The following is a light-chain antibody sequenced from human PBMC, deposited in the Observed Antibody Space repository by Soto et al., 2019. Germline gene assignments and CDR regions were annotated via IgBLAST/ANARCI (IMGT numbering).Light chain of an antibody. Sequence: EIVMTQSPATLSVSPGERATLSCRASQSLSTNLAWYQQKPGQAPRLLIYGASIRATGIPARFSGSGSGTEFTLTISSLQSEDFAVYYCQHYNNWPPWTFGQGTKVEIK. CDR1: QSLSTN. V-gene: IGKV3-15*01. J-gene: IGKJ1*01. CDR2: GAS. CDR3: QHYNNWPPWT.